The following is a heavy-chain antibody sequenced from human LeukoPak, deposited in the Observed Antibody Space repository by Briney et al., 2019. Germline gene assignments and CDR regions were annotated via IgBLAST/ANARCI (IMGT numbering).Heavy chain of an antibody. CDR2: IKQDGSEK. Sequence: PGGSLRLSYAASGFTFSTYWMSWVRQAPGKGLEWVANIKQDGSEKYYVDSVKGRFTISRDNAKNSLYLQMNSLRAEDTAVYYCARGPSRIDSSGWYGNYWGQGTLVTVSS. J-gene: IGHJ4*02. V-gene: IGHV3-7*01. D-gene: IGHD6-19*01. CDR3: ARGPSRIDSSGWYGNY. CDR1: GFTFSTYW.